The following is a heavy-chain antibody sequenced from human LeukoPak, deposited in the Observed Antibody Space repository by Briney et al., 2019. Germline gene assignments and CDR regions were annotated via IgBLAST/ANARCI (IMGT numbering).Heavy chain of an antibody. D-gene: IGHD3-22*01. CDR3: ARARYYYDNSVYPAVRFDF. CDR1: GGSISSYY. Sequence: SETLSLTCTVSGGSISSYYWSWIRQPPGKELEWIGYIFYNGSTNYSPSLKSRVTISVDTSQNQFSLKLTSVTAADTAVYYCARARYYYDNSVYPAVRFDFWGQGILVTVP. V-gene: IGHV4-59*01. CDR2: IFYNGST. J-gene: IGHJ4*02.